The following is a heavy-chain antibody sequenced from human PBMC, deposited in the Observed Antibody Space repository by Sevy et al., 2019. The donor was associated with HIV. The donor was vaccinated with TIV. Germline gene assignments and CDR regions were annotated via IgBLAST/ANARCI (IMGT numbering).Heavy chain of an antibody. J-gene: IGHJ6*02. V-gene: IGHV3-15*01. D-gene: IGHD3-3*01. CDR3: ARGMILEGSWCGMDV. CDR1: GFTFSNVW. CDR2: IKSKTDGGTT. Sequence: GGSLRLSCAASGFTFSNVWMSWVRQVPGKGLEWVGRIKSKTDGGTTDYTAPVKGRFTISRDNSRNTLSLQMNSLRAEDTAVYYCARGMILEGSWCGMDVWGQGTTFTVSS.